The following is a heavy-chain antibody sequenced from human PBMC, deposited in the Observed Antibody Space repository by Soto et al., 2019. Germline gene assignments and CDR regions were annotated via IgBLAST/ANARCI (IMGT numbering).Heavy chain of an antibody. V-gene: IGHV3-21*01. J-gene: IGHJ6*02. CDR1: GFTFSSYW. D-gene: IGHD3-10*01. Sequence: AGGSLRLSCAASGFTFSSYWMHWVRQAPGKGLVWVSSISSNSSYTYYADSVKGRFTIPRDNAKNTLYLQMNSLRAEDTAVYYCARDYNGMDVWGQGTTVTVSS. CDR3: ARDYNGMDV. CDR2: ISSNSSYT.